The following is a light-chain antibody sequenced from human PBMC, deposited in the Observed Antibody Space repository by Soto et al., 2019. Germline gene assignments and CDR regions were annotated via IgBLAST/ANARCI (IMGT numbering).Light chain of an antibody. Sequence: EIVVTQSAATLSLSPWERATLSCRASQSVSSYLAWYQQKPGQAPRLLIYDASNRATGIPARFSGSGSGTDFTLTISSLEPEDFAVYYCQQRSNWPRVTFGQGTRLEI. CDR2: DAS. CDR3: QQRSNWPRVT. J-gene: IGKJ5*01. CDR1: QSVSSY. V-gene: IGKV3-11*01.